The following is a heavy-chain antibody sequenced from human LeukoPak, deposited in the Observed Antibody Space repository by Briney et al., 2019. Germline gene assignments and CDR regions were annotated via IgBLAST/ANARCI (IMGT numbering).Heavy chain of an antibody. CDR3: VTDRDSSGQKRFDY. V-gene: IGHV3-7*01. CDR1: GFSFTTYW. D-gene: IGHD6-25*01. Sequence: GGSLRLSCAASGFSFTTYWMSWVRQAPGKGLEWVCNINQDGSETNYVDSVKGRFTISRDNADNSLFLRMDNLGVDDTAVYYCVTDRDSSGQKRFDYRGQGNLVTVAS. CDR2: INQDGSET. J-gene: IGHJ4*02.